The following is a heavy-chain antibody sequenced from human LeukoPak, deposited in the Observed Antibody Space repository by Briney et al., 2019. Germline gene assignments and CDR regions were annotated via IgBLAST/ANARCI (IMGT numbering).Heavy chain of an antibody. V-gene: IGHV4-39*01. J-gene: IGHJ4*02. CDR2: IYYSGST. D-gene: IGHD3-22*01. CDR1: GGSISSSGYY. Sequence: SETLSLTCTVSGGSISSSGYYWGWIRQPPGKGLEWIGSIYYSGSTYYNPSLKSRVTISVDTSKNQFSLKLSSVTAADTAVYYCASLHITYYYDSSGYPDDYWGQGTLVTVSS. CDR3: ASLHITYYYDSSGYPDDY.